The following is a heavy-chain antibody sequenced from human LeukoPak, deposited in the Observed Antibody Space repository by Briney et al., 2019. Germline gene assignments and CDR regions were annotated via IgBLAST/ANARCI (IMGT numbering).Heavy chain of an antibody. V-gene: IGHV4-39*07. CDR3: ASQLNPSRVYYYDSSGPFDY. CDR2: IYHSGST. D-gene: IGHD3-22*01. CDR1: GGSISSSSYY. Sequence: PSETLSLTCTVSGGSISSSSYYWGWIRQPPGKGLEWIGSIYHSGSTYYNPSLKSRVTISVDTSKNQFSLKLSSVTAADTAVYYCASQLNPSRVYYYDSSGPFDYWGQGTLVTVSS. J-gene: IGHJ4*02.